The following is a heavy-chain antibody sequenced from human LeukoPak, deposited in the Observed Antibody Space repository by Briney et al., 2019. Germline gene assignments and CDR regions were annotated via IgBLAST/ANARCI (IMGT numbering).Heavy chain of an antibody. CDR1: GGSISSYY. V-gene: IGHV4-59*01. D-gene: IGHD6-19*01. CDR2: IYYSGST. J-gene: IGHJ6*03. Sequence: SETLSLTCTVSGGSISSYYWSWIRQPPGKGLEWIGYIYYSGSTNYNPSLKSRVTISVDTSKNQFSLKLSSVTAADTAVYYCAGERWVSSGWYGEYYYYYMDVWGKGTTVTVSS. CDR3: AGERWVSSGWYGEYYYYYMDV.